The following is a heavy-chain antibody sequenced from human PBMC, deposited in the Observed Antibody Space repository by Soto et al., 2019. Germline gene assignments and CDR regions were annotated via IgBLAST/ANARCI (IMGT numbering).Heavy chain of an antibody. Sequence: QVQLVESGGGVVQPGRSLRLSCAASGFTFSSYGMHWVRQAPGKGLEWVAVISYDGSNKYYADSVKGRFTISRDNSKNTLYLQMNSLRAEDTAVYYCAKDQYSSSWGADYWGQGTLVTVSS. CDR3: AKDQYSSSWGADY. D-gene: IGHD6-13*01. V-gene: IGHV3-30*18. CDR2: ISYDGSNK. J-gene: IGHJ4*02. CDR1: GFTFSSYG.